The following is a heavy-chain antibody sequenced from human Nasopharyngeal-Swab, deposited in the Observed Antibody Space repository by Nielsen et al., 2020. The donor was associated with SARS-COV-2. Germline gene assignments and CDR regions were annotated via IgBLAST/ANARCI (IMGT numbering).Heavy chain of an antibody. Sequence: ASVKVSCRASGYTFTSYGISWVRQAPGQGLEWMGWISAYNGNTNYAQKFQGRVTMTTDTSTSTAYMELRSLRSDDTAVYYWARYKVMVLFDNWGQGTMVTVSS. CDR2: ISAYNGNT. CDR1: GYTFTSYG. V-gene: IGHV1-18*01. D-gene: IGHD5-18*01. CDR3: ARYKVMVLFDN. J-gene: IGHJ3*02.